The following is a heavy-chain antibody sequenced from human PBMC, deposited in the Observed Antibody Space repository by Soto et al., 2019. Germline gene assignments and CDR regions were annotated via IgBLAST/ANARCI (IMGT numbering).Heavy chain of an antibody. J-gene: IGHJ6*02. CDR3: ARDSGVGSGYYYYYGMDV. V-gene: IGHV4-31*02. Sequence: PSETLSLTCTVSGGSISSGGYYWSWIRQHPGKGLEWIGYIYYSGSTYYNPSLKSRVTISVDTPKNQFSLKLSSVTAADTAVYYCARDSGVGSGYYYYYGMDVWGQGTTVTVSS. CDR2: IYYSGST. D-gene: IGHD3-10*01. CDR1: GGSISSGGYY.